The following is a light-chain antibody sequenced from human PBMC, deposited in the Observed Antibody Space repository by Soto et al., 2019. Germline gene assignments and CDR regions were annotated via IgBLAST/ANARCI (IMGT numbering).Light chain of an antibody. CDR3: RSWDSSLSAYV. CDR2: DDN. CDR1: SSNIGGNS. Sequence: QSALTQPPSVSAAPGQKVTISCSGSSSNIGGNSVSWYQQLPGTAPKLLIYDDNKRPSGIPGRFSGSKSGTSATLGITGFQTGDEADYYCRSWDSSLSAYVFGTGTKVTVL. J-gene: IGLJ1*01. V-gene: IGLV1-51*01.